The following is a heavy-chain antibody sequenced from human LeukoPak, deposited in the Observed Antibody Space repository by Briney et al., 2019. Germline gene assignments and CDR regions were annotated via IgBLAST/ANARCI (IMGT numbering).Heavy chain of an antibody. CDR3: ARSATGDYMDV. CDR1: GGSFSGYY. J-gene: IGHJ6*03. D-gene: IGHD2-15*01. V-gene: IGHV4-34*01. Sequence: SETLSLTCAVYGGSFSGYYWSWIRQPPGKGLEWIGEINHSGSTNYNPSLKSRVTMSVDSSKNQFSLNLSSVTAADTAVYYCARSATGDYMDVWGKGTTVTVSS. CDR2: INHSGST.